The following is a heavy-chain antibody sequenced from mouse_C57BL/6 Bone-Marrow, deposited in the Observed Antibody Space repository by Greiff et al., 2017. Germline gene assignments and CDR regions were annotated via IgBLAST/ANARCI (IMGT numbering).Heavy chain of an antibody. CDR1: GYTFTSYT. Sequence: QVQLQQSGAELARPGASVKMSCKASGYTFTSYTMHWVKQRPGQGLEWIGYINPSSGYTKYNQKFKDKATLTADTSSSTAYMQLSSLTSEDSAVYYCARWTYQFGMDYWGQGTSVTVSS. J-gene: IGHJ4*01. CDR3: ARWTYQFGMDY. D-gene: IGHD5-1*01. V-gene: IGHV1-4*01. CDR2: INPSSGYT.